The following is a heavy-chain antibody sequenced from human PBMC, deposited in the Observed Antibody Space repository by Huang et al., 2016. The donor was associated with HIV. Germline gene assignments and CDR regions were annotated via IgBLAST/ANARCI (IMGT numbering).Heavy chain of an antibody. J-gene: IGHJ4*02. CDR3: ARDPRIQSWLNFFDY. Sequence: EVQLVESGGGLVQPGGSLRLSCAASGFSISSYWMHWVRQAPGKGLVWVSRINSEGSITSSADSVKGRFTISRDNAKNTLYLQMNSLRAEDTAVYYCARDPRIQSWLNFFDYWGQGTLVSVSS. D-gene: IGHD3-22*01. CDR1: GFSISSYW. V-gene: IGHV3-74*01. CDR2: INSEGSIT.